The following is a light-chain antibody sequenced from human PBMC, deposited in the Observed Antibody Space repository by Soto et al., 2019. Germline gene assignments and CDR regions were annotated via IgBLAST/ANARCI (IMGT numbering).Light chain of an antibody. CDR3: QQSYSTLPIT. CDR1: QSISSY. J-gene: IGKJ5*01. CDR2: AAS. Sequence: DVQMTQSASSLSASVVDTITITCRXSQSISSYLNWYQQKPGKAPKLLIYAASSLQSGVPSRFSGSGSGTDFTLTISSLQPEDFATYYCQQSYSTLPITFGQGTRLEIK. V-gene: IGKV1-39*01.